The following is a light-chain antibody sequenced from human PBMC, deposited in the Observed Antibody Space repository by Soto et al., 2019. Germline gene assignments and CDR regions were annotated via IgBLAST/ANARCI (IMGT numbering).Light chain of an antibody. CDR3: QQYDKLLT. J-gene: IGKJ4*01. V-gene: IGKV1-33*01. CDR1: QAISKY. Sequence: DIQMTQSPYSLSASVGDRVTITCRASQAISKYLNWYQQKPGKVPKLLIFDASNLEPGVPSRFSGNGSGTHFSFTISSLRPEDIATYYCQQYDKLLTFGGGTKVEL. CDR2: DAS.